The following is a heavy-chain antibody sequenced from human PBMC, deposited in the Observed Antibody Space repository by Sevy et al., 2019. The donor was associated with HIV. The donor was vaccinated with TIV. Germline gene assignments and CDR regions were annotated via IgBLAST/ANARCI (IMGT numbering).Heavy chain of an antibody. CDR2: IYYSGST. V-gene: IGHV4-31*03. CDR1: GGSISSGGYY. Sequence: SETLSLTCTVSGGSISSGGYYWSWIRQHPGKGLEWIGYIYYSGSTYYNPSLTSRVTISVDTSKNQFSLKLSSVTAADTAVYYCARDRGYSYGYCSGGSCSPDYYYMDVWGKGTTVTVSS. J-gene: IGHJ6*03. CDR3: ARDRGYSYGYCSGGSCSPDYYYMDV. D-gene: IGHD2-15*01.